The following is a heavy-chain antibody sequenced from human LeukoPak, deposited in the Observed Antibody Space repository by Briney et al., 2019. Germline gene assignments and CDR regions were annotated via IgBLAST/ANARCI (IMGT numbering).Heavy chain of an antibody. V-gene: IGHV1-69*04. J-gene: IGHJ6*02. CDR3: ARLSDYYYYGMDV. CDR1: GGTFSRYA. CDR2: IIPILGIA. Sequence: SVTVSYTASGGTFSRYAISWVRQAPGHGLEWMGRIIPILGIANYAQKFQGRVTITADKSTSTAYMELSSLRSEDTAVYYCARLSDYYYYGMDVWGQGTTVTVSS.